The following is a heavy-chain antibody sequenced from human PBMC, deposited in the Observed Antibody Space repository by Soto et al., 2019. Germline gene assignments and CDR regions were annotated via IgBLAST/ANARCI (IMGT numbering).Heavy chain of an antibody. CDR3: GRDLNGDFYY. V-gene: IGHV1-18*01. J-gene: IGHJ4*02. Sequence: QVQLVQSGAEVRQPGASVKVSCKASGYSFTTYGMSWVRQAPGQGLEYMGWINGYGHGAKYVQRFQGRFSMTTDTSTNTVSRDLRSLTSDDTAVYYCGRDLNGDFYYWGQGTVVIVSP. CDR1: GYSFTTYG. D-gene: IGHD3-10*01. CDR2: INGYGHGA.